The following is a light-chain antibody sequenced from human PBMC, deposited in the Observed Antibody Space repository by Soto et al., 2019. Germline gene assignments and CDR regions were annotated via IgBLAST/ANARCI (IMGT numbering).Light chain of an antibody. CDR3: SSYTGSTTPYV. Sequence: QSVLTQPASVSGSPGQSITISCTGTSSDIGGYKYVSWYQQHPGKAPKLMIYEVSNRPSGVSNRFSGSKSGNTASLTISGLQAEDEADYYCSSYTGSTTPYVFGTGTKLTVL. J-gene: IGLJ1*01. CDR2: EVS. CDR1: SSDIGGYKY. V-gene: IGLV2-14*01.